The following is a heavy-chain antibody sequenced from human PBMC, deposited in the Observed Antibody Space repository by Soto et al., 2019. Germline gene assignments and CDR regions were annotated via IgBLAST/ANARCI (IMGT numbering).Heavy chain of an antibody. J-gene: IGHJ4*02. D-gene: IGHD3-3*01. CDR1: GYTFTGYY. V-gene: IGHV1-2*04. Sequence: ASVKVSCKASGYTFTGYYMHWVRQAPGQGLEWMGWINPNSGGTNYAQKFQGWVTMTRDTSISTAYMELSRLRSDDTAVYYCARVQTLFGIINVFDYWGQGTLVTVSS. CDR2: INPNSGGT. CDR3: ARVQTLFGIINVFDY.